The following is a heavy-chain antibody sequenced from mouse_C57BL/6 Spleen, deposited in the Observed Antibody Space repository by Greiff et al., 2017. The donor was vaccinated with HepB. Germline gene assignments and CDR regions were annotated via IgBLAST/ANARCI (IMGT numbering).Heavy chain of an antibody. CDR1: GYSFTSYY. V-gene: IGHV1-66*01. Sequence: VQLQQSGPELVKPGASVKISCKASGYSFTSYYIHWVKQRPGQGLEWIGWIYPGSGNTKYNEKFKGKATLTADTSSSTAYMQLSSLTSEDSAVYYCARNFDYYGSILDYWGQGTTLTVSS. CDR3: ARNFDYYGSILDY. D-gene: IGHD1-1*01. J-gene: IGHJ2*01. CDR2: IYPGSGNT.